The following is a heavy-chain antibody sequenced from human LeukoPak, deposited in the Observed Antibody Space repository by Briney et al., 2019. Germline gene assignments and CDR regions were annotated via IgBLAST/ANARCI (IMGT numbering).Heavy chain of an antibody. CDR2: ISGSGSDI. J-gene: IGHJ3*02. CDR3: ARRTYPNDAFDI. CDR1: GFTFSSYD. D-gene: IGHD1-7*01. Sequence: GGSLRLSCKASGFTFSSYDMNWVRQAPGKGLEWVSSISGSGSDIYYPDSMKGRFTISRDNAKNSLYLQMTSLRAEDTAVYYCARRTYPNDAFDIWGQGTMVSVSS. V-gene: IGHV3-21*01.